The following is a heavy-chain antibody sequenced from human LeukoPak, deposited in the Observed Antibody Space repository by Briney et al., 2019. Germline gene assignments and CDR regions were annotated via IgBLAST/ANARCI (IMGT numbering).Heavy chain of an antibody. V-gene: IGHV1-3*01. Sequence: GASVKVSCKASGYTFTSYGISWVRQAPGQRLEWMGWINAGNGNTKYSQKFQGRVTITRDTSASTAYMELSSLRSEDTAVYYCARDFTMVRGVIIDYWGQGTLVTVSS. CDR1: GYTFTSYG. CDR2: INAGNGNT. CDR3: ARDFTMVRGVIIDY. J-gene: IGHJ4*02. D-gene: IGHD3-10*01.